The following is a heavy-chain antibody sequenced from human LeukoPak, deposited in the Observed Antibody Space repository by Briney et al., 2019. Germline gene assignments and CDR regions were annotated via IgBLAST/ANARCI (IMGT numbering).Heavy chain of an antibody. CDR3: ARDRYSPYSSGWDLFDY. Sequence: GGSLRLSCAASGFTFSSYSMNWVRQAPGKGLEWVSSISSSSSYIYYADSVKGRFTIPRDNAKNSLYLQMNSLRAEDTAVYYCARDRYSPYSSGWDLFDYWGQGTLVTVSS. CDR2: ISSSSSYI. CDR1: GFTFSSYS. V-gene: IGHV3-21*01. D-gene: IGHD6-19*01. J-gene: IGHJ4*02.